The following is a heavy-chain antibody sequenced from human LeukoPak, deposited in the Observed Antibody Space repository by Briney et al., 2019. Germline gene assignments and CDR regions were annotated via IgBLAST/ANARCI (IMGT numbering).Heavy chain of an antibody. Sequence: GASVKVSCKTSGDTFSNFVISWVRQAPGQGLEWMGGIIPIFGTANYAQKFQGRVTMTRDTSTSTVYMELSSLRSEDTAVYYCARDSRSLFFGVVSFFDYWGQGTLVTVSS. J-gene: IGHJ4*02. CDR1: GDTFSNFV. D-gene: IGHD3-3*01. CDR3: ARDSRSLFFGVVSFFDY. CDR2: IIPIFGTA. V-gene: IGHV1-69*05.